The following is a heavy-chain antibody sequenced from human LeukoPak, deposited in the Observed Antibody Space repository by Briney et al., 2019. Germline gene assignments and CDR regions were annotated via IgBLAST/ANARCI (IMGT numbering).Heavy chain of an antibody. CDR2: IIPIFGTA. V-gene: IGHV1-69*06. Sequence: VASVKVSCKASGGTFSSYAINWVRQAPGQGLEWMGEIIPIFGTANYAQKFQGRVTITADRSTSTAYMELRSLRSDDTAVYYCARHSPFFESHMDVWGKGTTVTISS. D-gene: IGHD3-3*02. CDR3: ARHSPFFESHMDV. J-gene: IGHJ6*03. CDR1: GGTFSSYA.